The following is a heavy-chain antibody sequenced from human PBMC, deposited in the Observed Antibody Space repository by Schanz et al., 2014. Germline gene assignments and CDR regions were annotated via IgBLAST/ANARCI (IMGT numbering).Heavy chain of an antibody. J-gene: IGHJ6*02. Sequence: EVQLVESGGGLVQPGGSLKLSCAASGFIFSSYAMTWVRQAPGKGLEWVSAISTGGGNTYYTDSVKGRFTISRDNSRNTLYLQMSSLRAEDTAVYYCTTGGRRGYSHYFYGMDVWGQGTTVTVSS. CDR2: ISTGGGNT. D-gene: IGHD5-18*01. V-gene: IGHV3-23*04. CDR3: TTGGRRGYSHYFYGMDV. CDR1: GFIFSSYA.